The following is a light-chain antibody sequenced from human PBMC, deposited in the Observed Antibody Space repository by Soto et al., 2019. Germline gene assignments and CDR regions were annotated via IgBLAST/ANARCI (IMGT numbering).Light chain of an antibody. Sequence: QSALTQPSSVSGSPGQSATISCTGTSGDVGAYNYVSWYQQHPGKAPKLMIFDVNKRPSGVPDRFSGSKSGNTASLTISGLQADDEADYYCCSYPGSHNWVFGGGTKLTVL. J-gene: IGLJ3*02. V-gene: IGLV2-11*01. CDR1: SGDVGAYNY. CDR2: DVN. CDR3: CSYPGSHNWV.